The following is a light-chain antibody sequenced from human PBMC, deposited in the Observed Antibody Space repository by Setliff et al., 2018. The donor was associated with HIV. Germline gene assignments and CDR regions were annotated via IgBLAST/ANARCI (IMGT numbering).Light chain of an antibody. CDR1: NSDIGSYNY. V-gene: IGLV2-8*01. Sequence: QSALTQPPSASGSPGQSVAISCTGTNSDIGSYNYVSWYQQHPGKAPKLMIYEVTKRPSGVPDRFSGSKSGNTASLTVSGLQAEDEADYYCSSYAGNNNLVFGTGTKVTVL. CDR3: SSYAGNNNLV. J-gene: IGLJ1*01. CDR2: EVT.